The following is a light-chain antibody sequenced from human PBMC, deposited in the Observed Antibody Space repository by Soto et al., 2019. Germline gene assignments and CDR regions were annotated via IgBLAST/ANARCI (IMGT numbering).Light chain of an antibody. CDR2: GAS. J-gene: IGKJ2*01. Sequence: VLTQSPGTLSLSPGERATLSCRASQIVSGNFLAWYQQIPGQTPRLLIYGASSRATGIPERISGSGSGTDFTLTINRLEPEDFAVYYCQVYGNSPMYTFGQGTRLEIK. V-gene: IGKV3-20*01. CDR1: QIVSGNF. CDR3: QVYGNSPMYT.